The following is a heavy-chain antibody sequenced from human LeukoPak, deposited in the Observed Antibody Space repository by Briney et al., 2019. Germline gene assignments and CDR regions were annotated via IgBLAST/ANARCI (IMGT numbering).Heavy chain of an antibody. CDR1: GFTFSSYS. Sequence: GGSLRLSCAASGFTFSSYSMNWVRQAPGKGLEWVSSISSSSSYIYYADSVKGRFTISRDNAKNSLYLQMNSLRAEDTAVYYSARDRDQLRYFDWSLDYWGQGTLVTVSS. CDR2: ISSSSSYI. CDR3: ARDRDQLRYFDWSLDY. D-gene: IGHD3-9*01. J-gene: IGHJ4*02. V-gene: IGHV3-21*06.